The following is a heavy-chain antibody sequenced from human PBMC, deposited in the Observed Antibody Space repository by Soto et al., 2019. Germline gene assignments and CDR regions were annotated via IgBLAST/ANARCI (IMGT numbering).Heavy chain of an antibody. Sequence: ETLSLTFTVSGGSISSSDFYWGWLRQTPGKGLEFIGSMYYSGTTYYNPSLKSRVTISVDTSKNQFTLKLISVTAADTAVYYCAVVDSTGNWFDPWGEGALVTVSS. J-gene: IGHJ5*02. CDR1: GGSISSSDFY. CDR3: AVVDSTGNWFDP. CDR2: MYYSGTT. D-gene: IGHD6-25*01. V-gene: IGHV4-39*01.